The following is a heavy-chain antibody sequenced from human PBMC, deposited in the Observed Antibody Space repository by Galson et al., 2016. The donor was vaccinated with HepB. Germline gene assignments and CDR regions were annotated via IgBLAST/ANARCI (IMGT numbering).Heavy chain of an antibody. CDR1: GFNIRDYS. Sequence: SLRLSCAASGFNIRDYSMNWLRQAPGKGLEWVSHIEGDANHIHYRHLLKGRFTISRDIAKNSLYLEMSGLGAEDTAVYYCARGHCGSTNCHLYFDYWGQGTLVTVSS. CDR3: ARGHCGSTNCHLYFDY. V-gene: IGHV3-21*01. J-gene: IGHJ4*01. D-gene: IGHD2-2*01. CDR2: IEGDANHI.